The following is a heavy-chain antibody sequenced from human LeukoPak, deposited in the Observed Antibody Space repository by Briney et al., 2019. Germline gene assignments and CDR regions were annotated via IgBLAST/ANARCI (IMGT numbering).Heavy chain of an antibody. J-gene: IGHJ4*02. CDR3: ARHDSRGYSG. D-gene: IGHD5-12*01. CDR1: GFTFSSYR. CDR2: ISGGSSYI. Sequence: GGSLRLSCAASGFTFSSYRMNWVRQAPGKGLEWVSSISGGSSYIYYADSVKGRFTISRDNAKNSLYLQMNSLRAEDTAVYYCARHDSRGYSGWGQGTLVTVSS. V-gene: IGHV3-21*01.